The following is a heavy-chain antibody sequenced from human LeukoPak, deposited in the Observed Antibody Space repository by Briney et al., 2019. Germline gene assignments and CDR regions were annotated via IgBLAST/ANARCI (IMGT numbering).Heavy chain of an antibody. CDR3: ARRAVRDLHFDY. CDR1: GFTVSSNY. V-gene: IGHV3-53*01. CDR2: IYSGGST. J-gene: IGHJ4*02. D-gene: IGHD5-24*01. Sequence: GGSLRLSCAASGFTVSSNYMSWVRQAPGKGLEWVSVIYSGGSTYYADSVKGRFTISRDNPKNTLYLQMNSLRAEDTAVYYCARRAVRDLHFDYWGQGTLVTVSS.